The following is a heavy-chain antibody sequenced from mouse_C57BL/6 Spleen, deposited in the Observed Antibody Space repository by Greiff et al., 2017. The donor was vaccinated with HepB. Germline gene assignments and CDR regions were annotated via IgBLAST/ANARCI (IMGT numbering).Heavy chain of an antibody. V-gene: IGHV14-4*01. CDR2: IDPENGDT. J-gene: IGHJ4*01. CDR3: TTAATLNAMDY. CDR1: GFNIKDDY. Sequence: VQLKQSGAELVRPGASVKLSCTASGFNIKDDYMHWVKQRPEQGLEWIGWIDPENGDTEYASKFQGKATITADTSSNTAYLQLSSLTSEDTAVYYCTTAATLNAMDYWGQGTSVTVSS. D-gene: IGHD1-1*01.